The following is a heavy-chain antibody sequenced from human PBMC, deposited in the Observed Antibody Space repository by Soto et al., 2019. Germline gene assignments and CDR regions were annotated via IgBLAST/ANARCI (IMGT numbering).Heavy chain of an antibody. Sequence: QVQLVQSGAEVKKPGSSVTVSCKASGGTFSSYTISWVRQAPGQGLEWMGGIIPIFGTANYAQKFQGRVTSTGDESRSTAYMELSSLRSEDTAVYYCARGNHRWLQLWYFDLWGRGTLVTVSS. CDR2: IIPIFGTA. D-gene: IGHD5-12*01. CDR1: GGTFSSYT. J-gene: IGHJ2*01. V-gene: IGHV1-69*12. CDR3: ARGNHRWLQLWYFDL.